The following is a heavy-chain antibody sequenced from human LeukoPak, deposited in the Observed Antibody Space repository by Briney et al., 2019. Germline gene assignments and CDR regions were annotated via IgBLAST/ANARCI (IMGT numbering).Heavy chain of an antibody. D-gene: IGHD3-9*01. CDR1: GGSSSGYY. Sequence: PSETLSLTCAVYGGSSSGYYWSWIRQPPGKGLEWIGEINHSGSTNYNPSLKSRVTISVDTSKNQFSLKLSSVTAADTAVYYCATTGYYSLSADYWGQGTLVTVSS. J-gene: IGHJ4*02. V-gene: IGHV4-34*01. CDR2: INHSGST. CDR3: ATTGYYSLSADY.